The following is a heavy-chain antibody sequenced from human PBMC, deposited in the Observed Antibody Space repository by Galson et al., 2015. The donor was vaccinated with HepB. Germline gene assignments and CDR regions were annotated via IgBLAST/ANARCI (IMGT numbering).Heavy chain of an antibody. CDR3: VKISAGDAFDI. V-gene: IGHV3-48*01. CDR2: ISSSSSTI. Sequence: SLRLSCAASGFTFSSYSMNWVRQGPGKGLEWVSYISSSSSTIYYADSVKGRFTISRDNSKNTLYLQMSSLRAEDTAVYYCVKISAGDAFDIWGQGTMVTVSS. CDR1: GFTFSSYS. J-gene: IGHJ3*02. D-gene: IGHD2/OR15-2a*01.